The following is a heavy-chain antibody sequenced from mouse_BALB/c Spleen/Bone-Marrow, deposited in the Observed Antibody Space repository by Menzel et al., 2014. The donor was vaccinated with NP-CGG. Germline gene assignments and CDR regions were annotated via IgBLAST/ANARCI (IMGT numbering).Heavy chain of an antibody. CDR2: MWSGGST. CDR1: GFSLTSDG. Sequence: VKLVESGPGLVQPSQSLSITCTVSGFSLTSDGVHWVRQSPRKGLEWLGVMWSGGSTDYNAAFISRLSISKDNSGSQVFFKMSSLQTNDTAIYYCARNGYYYSMDYWGQGTSVTVSS. V-gene: IGHV2-2*02. D-gene: IGHD2-2*01. CDR3: ARNGYYYSMDY. J-gene: IGHJ4*01.